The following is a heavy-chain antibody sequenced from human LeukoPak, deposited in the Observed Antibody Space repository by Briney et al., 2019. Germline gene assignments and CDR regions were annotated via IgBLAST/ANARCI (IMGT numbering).Heavy chain of an antibody. Sequence: GASVKVSCKTSGYTFISYYMHWVRQAPGQGLEWMGIINPSGGSTSYAQKSQGRVTMTRDTSTSTVYMELSSLRSEDTAVYSCARAAPDGSTLFDYWGQGTLVTVSS. V-gene: IGHV1-46*01. CDR2: INPSGGST. CDR1: GYTFISYY. CDR3: ARAAPDGSTLFDY. J-gene: IGHJ4*02.